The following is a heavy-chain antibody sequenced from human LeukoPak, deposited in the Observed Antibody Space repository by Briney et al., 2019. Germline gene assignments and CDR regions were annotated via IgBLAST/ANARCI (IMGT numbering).Heavy chain of an antibody. J-gene: IGHJ5*02. CDR3: ATASVYCSSTSCYGGFDP. D-gene: IGHD2-2*01. CDR2: VDPEDGET. Sequence: EASVKVSCKVSGYTFTDYYMHWVQQAPGKGLEWMGLVDPEDGETIYAEKFQGRVTITADTSTDTAYMELSSLRSEDTAVCYCATASVYCSSTSCYGGFDPWGQGTLVTVSS. CDR1: GYTFTDYY. V-gene: IGHV1-69-2*01.